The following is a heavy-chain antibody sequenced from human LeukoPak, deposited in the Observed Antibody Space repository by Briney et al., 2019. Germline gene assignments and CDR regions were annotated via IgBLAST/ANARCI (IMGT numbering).Heavy chain of an antibody. CDR1: GFTFSSYA. Sequence: PGGSLRLSCAASGFTFSSYAMSWVRQAPGKGLEWVSAISGSGGSTYYADSVKGRFTISRDNSKYTLYLQMNSLRAEDTAVYYCAKDRGIQLWLEGMFDYWGQGTLVTVSS. J-gene: IGHJ4*02. V-gene: IGHV3-23*01. CDR2: ISGSGGST. D-gene: IGHD5-18*01. CDR3: AKDRGIQLWLEGMFDY.